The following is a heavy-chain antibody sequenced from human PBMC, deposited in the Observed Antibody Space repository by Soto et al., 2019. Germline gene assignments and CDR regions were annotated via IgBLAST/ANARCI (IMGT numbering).Heavy chain of an antibody. CDR2: ISGSGGST. Sequence: GGSLRLSYAASGFTFSSYAMSWVRQAPGKGLEWVSAISGSGGSTYYADSVKGRFTISRDNSKNTLYLQMNSLRAEDTAVYYCASILGELSLHDAFDIWGKGTMVTVSS. V-gene: IGHV3-23*01. CDR3: ASILGELSLHDAFDI. J-gene: IGHJ3*02. CDR1: GFTFSSYA. D-gene: IGHD3-16*02.